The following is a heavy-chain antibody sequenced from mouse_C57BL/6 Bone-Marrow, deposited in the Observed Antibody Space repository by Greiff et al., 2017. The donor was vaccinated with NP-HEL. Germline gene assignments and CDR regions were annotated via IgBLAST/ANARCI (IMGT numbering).Heavy chain of an antibody. CDR2: INPNNGGT. V-gene: IGHV1-18*01. Sequence: EVKLMESGPELVKPGASVKIPCKASGYTFTDYNMDWVKQSHGKSLEWIGDINPNNGGTIYNQKFKGKATLTVDKSSSTAYMELRSLTSEDTAVYYCATWAWFAYWGQGTLVTVSA. CDR3: ATWAWFAY. J-gene: IGHJ3*01. CDR1: GYTFTDYN.